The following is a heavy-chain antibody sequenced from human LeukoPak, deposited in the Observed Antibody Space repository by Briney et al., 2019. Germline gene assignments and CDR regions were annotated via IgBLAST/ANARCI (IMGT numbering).Heavy chain of an antibody. J-gene: IGHJ4*02. CDR1: GFTFSNAW. Sequence: GGSLRLSCAASGFTFSNAWMSWVRQAPGKGLEWVGRIKAKTDGGTTDYAAPVKGRFTISRDDSKTAVFLQMNSLKTEDTAVYYCTTETIEGAPATFDHWGQGTLVTVSS. CDR2: IKAKTDGGTT. D-gene: IGHD1-26*01. CDR3: TTETIEGAPATFDH. V-gene: IGHV3-15*01.